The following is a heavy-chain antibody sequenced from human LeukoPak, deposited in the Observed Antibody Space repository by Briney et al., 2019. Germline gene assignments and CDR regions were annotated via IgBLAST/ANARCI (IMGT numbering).Heavy chain of an antibody. Sequence: SETLSPTCTVSGGSISSAAYYWTWIRQHPGKGLEWIGHIYYSGRTDYNPTLKSRVNISIDTSKNQFSLRVNSVTAADTAVYYCGRGGGRSSTGMDVWGQGTTVTVSS. CDR3: GRGGGRSSTGMDV. D-gene: IGHD2-2*01. V-gene: IGHV4-31*03. CDR1: GGSISSAAYY. J-gene: IGHJ6*02. CDR2: IYYSGRT.